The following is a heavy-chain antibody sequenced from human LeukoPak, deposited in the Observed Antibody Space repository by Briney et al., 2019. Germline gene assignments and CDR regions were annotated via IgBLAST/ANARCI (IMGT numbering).Heavy chain of an antibody. CDR3: ARTYGDYTTLFDY. J-gene: IGHJ4*02. Sequence: SETLSLTCTVSGGSISSSSYYWGWIRQPPGKGLEWIGSIYYSGSTYYNPSLKSRVTISVDTSKNQFSLKLSSVTAADTAVYYCARTYGDYTTLFDYWGQGTLVTGSS. CDR2: IYYSGST. V-gene: IGHV4-39*07. D-gene: IGHD4-17*01. CDR1: GGSISSSSYY.